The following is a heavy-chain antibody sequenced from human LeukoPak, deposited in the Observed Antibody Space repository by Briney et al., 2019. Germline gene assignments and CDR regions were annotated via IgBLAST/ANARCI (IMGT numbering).Heavy chain of an antibody. CDR3: ARDVGDYAYFDY. D-gene: IGHD4-17*01. V-gene: IGHV3-30*02. CDR2: IWYDGTNK. J-gene: IGHJ4*02. Sequence: GGSLRLSCAASGFTFSSYGMHWVRQAPGKGLGWVALIWYDGTNKYYADSVKGRFTISRDNSKNTLYLQMNSLRAEDTAVYYCARDVGDYAYFDYWGQGTLVTVSS. CDR1: GFTFSSYG.